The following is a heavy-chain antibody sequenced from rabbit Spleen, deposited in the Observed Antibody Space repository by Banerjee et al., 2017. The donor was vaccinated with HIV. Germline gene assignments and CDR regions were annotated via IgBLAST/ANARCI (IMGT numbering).Heavy chain of an antibody. CDR3: ARDGAGGSYFAL. CDR2: IDPLFGIT. D-gene: IGHD8-1*01. J-gene: IGHJ4*01. CDR1: GFTLSSYY. Sequence: QLKESGGGLVQPGGSLKLSCKASGFTLSSYYMNWVRQAPGKGLEWIGYIDPLFGITYYANWVNGRFSISRENAQNTVFLQMTSLTAADTATYFCARDGAGGSYFALWGPGTLVTVS. V-gene: IGHV1S7*01.